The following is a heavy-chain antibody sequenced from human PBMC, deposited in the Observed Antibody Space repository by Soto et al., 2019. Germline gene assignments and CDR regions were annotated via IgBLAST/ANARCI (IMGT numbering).Heavy chain of an antibody. CDR1: GWDVTHFW. CDR3: ARLGVQNYYYYGMDV. CDR2: IYPGDSDT. Sequence: EAQKIHCTGFGWDVTHFWMAWVRPMPGKGLEWMGIIYPGDSDTRYSPSFRGQVTFSADKSISTAYLQWRSLQASDTAMYYCARLGVQNYYYYGMDVWGQGTTVTVS. D-gene: IGHD2-8*01. J-gene: IGHJ6*02. V-gene: IGHV5-51*01.